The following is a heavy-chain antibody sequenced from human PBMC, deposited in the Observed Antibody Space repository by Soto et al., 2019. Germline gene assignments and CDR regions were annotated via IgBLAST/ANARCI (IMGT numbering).Heavy chain of an antibody. CDR3: ARYDDNEANALDY. CDR2: IVNDGSKK. CDR1: GFTFSRYG. Sequence: QVQLVESGGGVVQPGTSLRLSCAASGFTFSRYGMHWVRQAPGKGLEWVAVIVNDGSKKHYADSVKGRFTISRDNSTNTLYLQMNSLRAEDTAIYYCARYDDNEANALDYWGQGTLVTVSS. J-gene: IGHJ4*02. D-gene: IGHD3-16*01. V-gene: IGHV3-33*05.